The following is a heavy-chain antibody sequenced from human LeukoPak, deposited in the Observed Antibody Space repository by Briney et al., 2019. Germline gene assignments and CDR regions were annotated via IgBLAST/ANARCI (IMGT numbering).Heavy chain of an antibody. CDR1: GGSFSGYY. Sequence: KASETLSLTCAVYGGSFSGYYWSWIRQPPGKGLERIGEINHSGSTNYNPSLKSRVTISVDTSKNQFSLKLSSVTAADTAVYYCARGVGAAARTEFDYWGQGTLVTVSS. CDR2: INHSGST. J-gene: IGHJ4*02. CDR3: ARGVGAAARTEFDY. V-gene: IGHV4-34*01. D-gene: IGHD6-13*01.